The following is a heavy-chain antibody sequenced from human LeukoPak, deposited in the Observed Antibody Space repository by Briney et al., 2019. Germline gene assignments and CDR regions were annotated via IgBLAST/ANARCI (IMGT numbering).Heavy chain of an antibody. CDR3: ARGRAAGIDY. D-gene: IGHD6-13*01. V-gene: IGHV3-30*03. CDR2: LSFDGTTK. J-gene: IGHJ4*02. CDR1: GFTFSSFG. Sequence: GGSLRLSCAASGFTFSSFGMHWVRQAPGKGLEWVAVLSFDGTTKYYTDSVKGRFTISRDNSKNTLYLQMNSLRAEDTAVYYCARGRAAGIDYWGQGTLVTVSS.